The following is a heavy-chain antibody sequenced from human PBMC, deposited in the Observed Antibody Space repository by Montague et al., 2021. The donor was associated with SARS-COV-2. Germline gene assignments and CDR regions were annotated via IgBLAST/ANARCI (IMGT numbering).Heavy chain of an antibody. CDR2: ISYDGSNK. CDR1: GFTFSSYA. CDR3: ARGGVDYGMDV. J-gene: IGHJ6*02. V-gene: IGHV3-30-3*01. Sequence: SLRLSCAASGFTFSSYAMYWVRQAPGKGLEWVTIISYDGSNKYYADSVKGRFTISRDNSKDTLYLQMNSLRAEDTAVYYCARGGVDYGMDVWGQGTTVTVSS. D-gene: IGHD3-10*01.